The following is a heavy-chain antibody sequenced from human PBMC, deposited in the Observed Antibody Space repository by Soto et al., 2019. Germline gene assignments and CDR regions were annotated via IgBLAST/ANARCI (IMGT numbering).Heavy chain of an antibody. CDR2: IWYDGSNK. Sequence: PGGSLRLSCAASGFTFSSYGMHWVRQAPGKGLEWVAVIWYDGSNKYYADSVKGRFTISRDNSKNTLYLQMNSLRAEDTAVYYCARQGGGLQEYYYYYGMDVWGQGTTVTVSS. CDR1: GFTFSSYG. J-gene: IGHJ6*02. CDR3: ARQGGGLQEYYYYYGMDV. V-gene: IGHV3-33*01. D-gene: IGHD1-26*01.